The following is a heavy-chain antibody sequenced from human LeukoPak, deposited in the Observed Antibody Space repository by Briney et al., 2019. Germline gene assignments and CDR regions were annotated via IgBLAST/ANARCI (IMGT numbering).Heavy chain of an antibody. V-gene: IGHV3-30-3*01. CDR1: GFTFSSYA. Sequence: GGCLRLSCAAPGFTFSSYAMHWVRQAPGKGLEWVAVISYDGSNKYYADSVKGRFTISRDNSKNTLYLQMNSLRAEDTAVYYCASLDYSSGWYTADYWGQGTLVTVSS. J-gene: IGHJ4*02. CDR2: ISYDGSNK. CDR3: ASLDYSSGWYTADY. D-gene: IGHD6-19*01.